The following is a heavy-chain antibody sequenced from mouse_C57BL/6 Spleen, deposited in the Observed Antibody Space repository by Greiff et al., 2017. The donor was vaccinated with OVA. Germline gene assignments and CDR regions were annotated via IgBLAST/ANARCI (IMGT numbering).Heavy chain of an antibody. CDR3: ARRDSNGGAYAMDY. Sequence: QVQLQQSGPELVKPGASVKISCKASGYAFRSSWMNWVKQRPGKGLEWIGRIYPGDGDTNYNGKFKGKATLTADKSSSTAYMQLSSLTSEDSAVYFCARRDSNGGAYAMDYWGQGTSVTVSS. CDR2: IYPGDGDT. J-gene: IGHJ4*01. V-gene: IGHV1-82*01. CDR1: GYAFRSSW.